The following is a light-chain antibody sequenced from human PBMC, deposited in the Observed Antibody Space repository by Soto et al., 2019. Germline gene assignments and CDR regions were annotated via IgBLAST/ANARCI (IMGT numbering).Light chain of an antibody. CDR3: LQYNRFPLT. Sequence: EIAMSQSPAILSESPGERATLSCRASQSISNNLAWYQQKPGQAPRLLIYGASTRATGIPDRFSGSGSGTEFTLTISSLQAEDFAIYYCLQYNRFPLTFGQGTKVDI. CDR2: GAS. CDR1: QSISNN. V-gene: IGKV3-15*01. J-gene: IGKJ1*01.